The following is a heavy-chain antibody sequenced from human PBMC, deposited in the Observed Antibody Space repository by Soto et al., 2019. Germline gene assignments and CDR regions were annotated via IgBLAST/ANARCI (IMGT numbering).Heavy chain of an antibody. V-gene: IGHV6-1*01. CDR1: GDSLSNNSAA. CDR2: TYYRSRWYN. D-gene: IGHD5-12*01. Sequence: SQTLSLTCVISGDSLSNNSAAWNWIRQSPSRGLEWLGRTYYRSRWYNHYAESVKSRITINPDTSKNQFSLHLKSVTPEDSAVYYCARDQGIVATIATWGQGTLVPVSP. CDR3: ARDQGIVATIAT. J-gene: IGHJ5*02.